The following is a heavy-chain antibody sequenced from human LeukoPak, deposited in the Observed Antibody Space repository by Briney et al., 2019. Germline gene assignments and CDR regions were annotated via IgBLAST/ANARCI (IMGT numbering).Heavy chain of an antibody. Sequence: SETQSLTCAVYGGSFSGYYWSWIRQPPGKGLEWIGEINHSGSTNYNPSLKSRVTISVDTSKNQFSLKLSSVTAADTAVYYCARGRFLDYWGQGTLVTVSS. J-gene: IGHJ4*02. CDR2: INHSGST. D-gene: IGHD3-3*01. CDR3: ARGRFLDY. V-gene: IGHV4-34*01. CDR1: GGSFSGYY.